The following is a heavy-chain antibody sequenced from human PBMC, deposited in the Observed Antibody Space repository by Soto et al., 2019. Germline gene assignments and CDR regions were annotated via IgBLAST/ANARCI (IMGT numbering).Heavy chain of an antibody. D-gene: IGHD6-19*01. CDR1: GFTFSSYG. Sequence: GGSLRLSCAASGFTFSSYGMHWVRQAPGKGLEWVAVIWYDGSNKYYADSVKGRFTISRDNSKNTLYLQMNSLRAEDTAVYYCASGPRQWLVHGGDFDYWGQGTLVTVSA. CDR3: ASGPRQWLVHGGDFDY. V-gene: IGHV3-33*01. J-gene: IGHJ4*02. CDR2: IWYDGSNK.